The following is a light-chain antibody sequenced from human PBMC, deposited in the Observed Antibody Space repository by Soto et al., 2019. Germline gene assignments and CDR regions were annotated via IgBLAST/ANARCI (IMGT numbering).Light chain of an antibody. CDR2: AAS. CDR3: QQSYSSPLT. V-gene: IGKV1-39*01. CDR1: QSISNY. Sequence: DIQMTQSPSSLSASVGDRVNITCRASQSISNYLNWYQHKPGKAPKLLIYAASSLQGDVPSRFSGSGSGTDFTLTISSLQPDDFATYYCQQSYSSPLTVGPGTKVDIK. J-gene: IGKJ3*01.